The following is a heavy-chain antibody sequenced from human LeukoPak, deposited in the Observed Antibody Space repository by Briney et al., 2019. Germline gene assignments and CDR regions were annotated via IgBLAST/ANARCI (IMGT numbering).Heavy chain of an antibody. J-gene: IGHJ4*02. V-gene: IGHV4-4*02. CDR1: GGSISSSYW. CDR2: IYHSGST. CDR3: AGGHRYAWHY. D-gene: IGHD2-8*01. Sequence: SGTLSLTCAVSGGSISSSYWWSWVRQPPGKGLEWIGEIYHSGSTNYNPSLKSRVTILVDESKSQFSLKLSSVSAADTAVYYCAGGHRYAWHYWGQGTPVTVSS.